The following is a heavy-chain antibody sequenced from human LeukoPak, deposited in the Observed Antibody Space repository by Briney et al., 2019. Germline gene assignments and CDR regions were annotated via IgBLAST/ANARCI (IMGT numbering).Heavy chain of an antibody. Sequence: PGGSLRLSCAASGFTLSSYAMSWVRQAPGKGLEWVSTISGRGAYTYYADSVKGRFTISRDNSKNTLYLQMNSLRAEDTAVYYCAKYFASGSYYKLPHWGQGTLVTVSS. V-gene: IGHV3-23*01. D-gene: IGHD3-10*01. CDR1: GFTLSSYA. CDR2: ISGRGAYT. J-gene: IGHJ1*01. CDR3: AKYFASGSYYKLPH.